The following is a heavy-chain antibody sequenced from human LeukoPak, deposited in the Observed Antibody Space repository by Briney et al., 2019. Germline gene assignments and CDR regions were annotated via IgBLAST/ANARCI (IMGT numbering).Heavy chain of an antibody. CDR3: ARPSVDYYGSGSYYVYYYYYMDV. Sequence: SETLSLTCTVSGGSISGYYWSWVRQSPEKGLESIGFIYSTGSTSYNSSLKSRVTISVDTSKNQFSLKLSSVTAADTAVYYCARPSVDYYGSGSYYVYYYYYMDVWGKGTTVTISS. CDR2: IYSTGST. CDR1: GGSISGYY. J-gene: IGHJ6*03. D-gene: IGHD3-10*01. V-gene: IGHV4-4*08.